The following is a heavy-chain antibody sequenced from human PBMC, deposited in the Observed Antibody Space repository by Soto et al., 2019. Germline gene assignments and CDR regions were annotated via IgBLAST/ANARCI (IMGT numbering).Heavy chain of an antibody. CDR1: GFTFSTYA. J-gene: IGHJ4*02. CDR2: MCGSGGST. Sequence: EVQLLESGGGLVQPGGSLRLSCAVYGFTFSTYAMSWVRQAPGKGLEWVSAMCGSGGSTYYADSVKGRFTSSRDNSKNALYLQMNSLRAEDTALYYCVKSYSSNWYDYFDYWGRGTLVTVFS. CDR3: VKSYSSNWYDYFDY. V-gene: IGHV3-23*01. D-gene: IGHD6-13*01.